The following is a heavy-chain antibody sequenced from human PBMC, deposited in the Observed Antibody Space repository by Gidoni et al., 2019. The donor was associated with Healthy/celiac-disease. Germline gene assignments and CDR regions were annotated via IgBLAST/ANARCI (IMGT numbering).Heavy chain of an antibody. CDR3: AREYRYYYDSSGYFPHDAFDI. D-gene: IGHD3-22*01. CDR1: GFTFSSHS. CDR2: ISSSSSYI. V-gene: IGHV3-21*01. J-gene: IGHJ3*02. Sequence: EVQLVESGGGLVKPGGSLRRSCAASGFTFSSHSMNWVRQAPGKGLEWGSSISSSSSYIYYADSVKGRFTISRDNAKNSLYLQMNSLRAEDTAVYYCAREYRYYYDSSGYFPHDAFDIWGQGTMVTVSS.